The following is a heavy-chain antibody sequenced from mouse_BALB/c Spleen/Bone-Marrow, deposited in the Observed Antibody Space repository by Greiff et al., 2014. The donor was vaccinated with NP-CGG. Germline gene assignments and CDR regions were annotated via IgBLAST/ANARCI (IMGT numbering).Heavy chain of an antibody. CDR2: ISDGSTYT. CDR3: ARDRGVQGYAMDY. D-gene: IGHD2-14*01. CDR1: GFTFSDYY. J-gene: IGHJ4*01. Sequence: EVHLVESGGGLVKPGGSLKLSCAASGFTFSDYYMYWVRQTPEKRLEWVAIISDGSTYTYYPDSVKGRFPISRDNAKNNLYLQMSSLKSEDTALYYCARDRGVQGYAMDYWGQGTSVTVSS. V-gene: IGHV5-4*02.